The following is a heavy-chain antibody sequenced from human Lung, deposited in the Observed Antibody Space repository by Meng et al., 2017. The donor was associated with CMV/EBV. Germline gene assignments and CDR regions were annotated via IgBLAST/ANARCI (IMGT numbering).Heavy chain of an antibody. Sequence: GEXXKISCAASGFPFSRYWMSWVRQAPGKGLEWVANINQDESEKYYVDSVKGRFTISRDNAKNSLYLQMNSLRAEDTAVFYCARGFWKPYYEDTHDFWDQGXLVTVSS. CDR3: ARGFWKPYYEDTHDF. D-gene: IGHD3-3*01. V-gene: IGHV3-7*04. J-gene: IGHJ4*02. CDR2: INQDESEK. CDR1: GFPFSRYW.